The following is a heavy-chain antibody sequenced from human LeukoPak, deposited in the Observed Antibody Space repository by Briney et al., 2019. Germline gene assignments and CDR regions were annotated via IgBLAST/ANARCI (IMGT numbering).Heavy chain of an antibody. V-gene: IGHV7-4-1*02. D-gene: IGHD3-22*01. CDR3: AIHPSDSSGYFSY. J-gene: IGHJ4*02. CDR2: IDTKTGNP. CDR1: GYTFSSRA. Sequence: ASVKVSCKASGYTFSSRAINWVRQAPGQGLEYMGWIDTKTGNPTYAQGFTGRFVFSLDTSVSTAYLQISSLKAEDTAVYYCAIHPSDSSGYFSYWGQGALVTVSS.